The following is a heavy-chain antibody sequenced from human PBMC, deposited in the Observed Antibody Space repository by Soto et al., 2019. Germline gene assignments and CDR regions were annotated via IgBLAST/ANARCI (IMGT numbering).Heavy chain of an antibody. J-gene: IGHJ4*02. D-gene: IGHD1-26*01. V-gene: IGHV3-23*01. CDR1: GITLSSYA. Sequence: VGSLRLSCAASGITLSSYAMSWVRQAPGKGPEWVSGISASGGSTSYADSVKGRFTISRDNSKNTLYLQMNSLRADDTAVYHCAKGQNSGTYRFYFDYWGQGALVTVSS. CDR2: ISASGGST. CDR3: AKGQNSGTYRFYFDY.